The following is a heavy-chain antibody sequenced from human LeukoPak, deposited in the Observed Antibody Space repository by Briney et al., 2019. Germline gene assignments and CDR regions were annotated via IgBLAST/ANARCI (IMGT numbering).Heavy chain of an antibody. D-gene: IGHD2-2*01. V-gene: IGHV1-2*02. J-gene: IGHJ5*02. CDR2: INANNGDT. CDR3: AKGLSTGWFDP. CDR1: GYTFAGYY. Sequence: ASMKVSYKASGYTFAGYYIHWVRQAPGQGLEWMGWINANNGDTNYAQKFQGRVTMTRDTSISTAYIDPSRLTSDDTAVYYCAKGLSTGWFDPWGQGSRVTVSS.